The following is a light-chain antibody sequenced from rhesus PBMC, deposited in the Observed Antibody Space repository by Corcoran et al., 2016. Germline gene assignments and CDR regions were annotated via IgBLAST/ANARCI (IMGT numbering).Light chain of an antibody. Sequence: DIQMTQSPSSLSASVGDRVTITCQASQGISSWLAWYQQKPGKAPKLLIYAASSLQSGVPSRFSVSGSGTEFTITISSLQPEDFATYYCQQHNSYPWTFGQGTKVELK. CDR3: QQHNSYPWT. CDR1: QGISSW. J-gene: IGKJ1*01. V-gene: IGKV1-33*02. CDR2: AAS.